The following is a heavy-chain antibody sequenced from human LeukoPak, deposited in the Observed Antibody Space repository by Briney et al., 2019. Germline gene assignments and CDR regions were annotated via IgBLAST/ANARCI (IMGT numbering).Heavy chain of an antibody. D-gene: IGHD2-15*01. CDR1: GGSISSYY. CDR3: ARDKYRVVVAATEGYHLFDP. Sequence: PSETLSLTCTVSGGSISSYYWSWVRQPAGKGLEWVGRIYTSGSTNYNASLKSRVTMAEDTYKNQFSLNLSSVTAADTAVYYCARDKYRVVVAATEGYHLFDPWGQGTLVTVSS. V-gene: IGHV4-4*07. J-gene: IGHJ5*02. CDR2: IYTSGST.